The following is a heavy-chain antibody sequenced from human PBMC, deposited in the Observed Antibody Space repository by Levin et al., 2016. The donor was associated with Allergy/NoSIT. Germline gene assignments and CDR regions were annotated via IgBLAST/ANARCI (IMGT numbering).Heavy chain of an antibody. J-gene: IGHJ4*02. D-gene: IGHD6-19*01. CDR2: IYPADSDT. V-gene: IGHV5-51*01. Sequence: WIRQPPGKGLEWMGIIYPADSDTRYSPSFQGQVTISADESISTAYLQLSSLKASDTAMYYCARQWLVGKSPFDYWGQGTLVTVSS. CDR3: ARQWLVGKSPFDY.